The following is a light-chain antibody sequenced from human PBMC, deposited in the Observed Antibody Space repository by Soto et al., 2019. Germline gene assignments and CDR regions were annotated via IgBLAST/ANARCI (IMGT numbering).Light chain of an antibody. V-gene: IGKV3-20*01. CDR1: QSVSSSY. J-gene: IGKJ5*01. CDR2: GAS. CDR3: QQYYNWPLT. Sequence: EIVLTQSPGTLSLSPVERATLSCRASQSVSSSYLAWYQQKPGQAPRLLIYGASSRATGIPDRFSGSGSGTEFTLTISSLQSEDFAVYYCQQYYNWPLTFGQGTRLEIK.